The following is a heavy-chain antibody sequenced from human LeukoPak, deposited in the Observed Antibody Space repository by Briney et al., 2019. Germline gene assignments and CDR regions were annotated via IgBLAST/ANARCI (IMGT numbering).Heavy chain of an antibody. Sequence: ASVKVSCKASGYTFTSYGISWVRQAPGQGLEWMGWMNPNSGNTGYAQKFQGRVTMTRNTSISTAYMELSSLRSEDTAVYYCARARRTIFGVVIVKSSEYFQHWGQGTLVTVSS. J-gene: IGHJ1*01. CDR3: ARARRTIFGVVIVKSSEYFQH. D-gene: IGHD3-3*02. CDR2: MNPNSGNT. V-gene: IGHV1-8*02. CDR1: GYTFTSYG.